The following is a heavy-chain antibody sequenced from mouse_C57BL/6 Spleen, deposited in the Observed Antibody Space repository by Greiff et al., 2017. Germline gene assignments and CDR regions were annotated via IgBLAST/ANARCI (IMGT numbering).Heavy chain of an antibody. CDR1: GYTFTSYG. CDR3: ARRTGTSFDY. CDR2: IYPRSGNP. V-gene: IGHV1-81*01. Sequence: VNVVESGAELARPGASVKLSCKASGYTFTSYGISWVKQRPGQGLEWIGEIYPRSGNPYYNEKFKGKATLTADKSSSTAYMELRSLTSEDSAVYFCARRTGTSFDYWGQGTTLTVSS. D-gene: IGHD4-1*01. J-gene: IGHJ2*01.